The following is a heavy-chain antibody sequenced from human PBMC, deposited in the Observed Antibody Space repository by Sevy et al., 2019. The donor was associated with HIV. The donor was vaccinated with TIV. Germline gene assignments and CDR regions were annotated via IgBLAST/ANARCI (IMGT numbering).Heavy chain of an antibody. CDR1: GFTFDDYT. V-gene: IGHV3-43*01. D-gene: IGHD6-13*01. J-gene: IGHJ6*02. CDR2: ISWDGGST. Sequence: GGSLRLSCAASGFTFDDYTMHWARQAPGQGLEWVSLISWDGGSTYYADSVKGRFTISRDNSKNSLYLQMNSLRTEDTALYYCAKSAIAAAGTPNYYYYYGMDVWGQGTTVTVSS. CDR3: AKSAIAAAGTPNYYYYYGMDV.